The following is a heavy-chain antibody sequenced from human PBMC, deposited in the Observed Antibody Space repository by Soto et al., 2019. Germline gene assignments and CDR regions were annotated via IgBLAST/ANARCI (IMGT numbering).Heavy chain of an antibody. V-gene: IGHV4-61*08. Sequence: PSETLSLTCTVSGGSISSGGYYWSWIRQHPGKGLEWIGYIYYSGSTNYNPSLKSRVTISVDTSKNQFSLKLSSVTAADTAVYYCARGSVVAATYFDYWGQGTLVTVSS. CDR3: ARGSVVAATYFDY. J-gene: IGHJ4*02. CDR1: GGSISSGGYY. D-gene: IGHD2-15*01. CDR2: IYYSGST.